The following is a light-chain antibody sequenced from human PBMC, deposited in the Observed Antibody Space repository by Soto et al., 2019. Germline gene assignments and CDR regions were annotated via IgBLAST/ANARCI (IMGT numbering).Light chain of an antibody. CDR3: MQALQTPYT. Sequence: DIVMTQSPLSLPVTPGEPASISCRSSQSLLHSNGYNYLDWYLQKPGQSPQLLIYLGSNRASGVPDRFSGSGSGTDFTLKISRVAAEDAGVYYCMQALQTPYTFGQGTTLEIK. CDR1: QSLLHSNGYNY. J-gene: IGKJ2*01. CDR2: LGS. V-gene: IGKV2-28*01.